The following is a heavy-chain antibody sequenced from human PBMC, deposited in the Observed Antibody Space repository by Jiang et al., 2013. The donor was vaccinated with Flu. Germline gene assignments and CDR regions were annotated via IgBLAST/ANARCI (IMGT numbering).Heavy chain of an antibody. V-gene: IGHV4-39*01. D-gene: IGHD5-24*01. CDR2: IYYSGST. CDR1: GGSISSSSYY. J-gene: IGHJ4*02. Sequence: LLKPSETLSLTCTVSGGSISSSSYYWGWIRQPPGKGLEWIGSIYYSGSTYYNPSLKSRVTISVDTSKNQFSLKLSSVTAADTAVYYCARLEMTSLDYWGQGTLVTVSS. CDR3: ARLEMTSLDY.